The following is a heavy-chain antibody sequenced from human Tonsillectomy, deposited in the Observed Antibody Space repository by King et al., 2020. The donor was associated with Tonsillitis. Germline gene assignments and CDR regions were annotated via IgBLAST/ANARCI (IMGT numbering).Heavy chain of an antibody. CDR1: GGSISSGGYS. CDR3: ARGLVGATGFDY. J-gene: IGHJ4*02. Sequence: LQLQESGSGLVKPSQTLSLTCAVSGGSISSGGYSWSWIRQPPGKGLEWIGYIYHSGSTYYNPSLKSRVTISVDRAKNQFSLKLSSVTAADTAVYYCARGLVGATGFDYWGQGTLVTVSS. V-gene: IGHV4-30-2*01. CDR2: IYHSGST. D-gene: IGHD1-26*01.